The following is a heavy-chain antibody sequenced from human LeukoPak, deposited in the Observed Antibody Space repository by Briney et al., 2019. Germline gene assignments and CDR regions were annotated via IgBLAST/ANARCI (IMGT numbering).Heavy chain of an antibody. CDR3: AKAPRTIIAAAXTPNDY. CDR1: GFTFSSYA. V-gene: IGHV3-23*01. Sequence: GGSLRLSCAASGFTFSSYAMSWVRQAPGKGLEWVSAISGSGGSTYYADSVKGRFTISRDNSKNTLYLQMNSLRAEDTAVYYCAKAPRTIIAAAXTPNDYWGQGTLVTVSS. CDR2: ISGSGGST. D-gene: IGHD6-13*01. J-gene: IGHJ4*02.